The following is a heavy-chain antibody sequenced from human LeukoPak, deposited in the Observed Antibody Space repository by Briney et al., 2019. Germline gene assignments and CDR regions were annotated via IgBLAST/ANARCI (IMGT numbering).Heavy chain of an antibody. CDR1: GGSVSSGSYY. J-gene: IGHJ3*02. CDR2: IYYSGST. V-gene: IGHV4-61*01. CDR3: ARSGSYAEGAFDI. D-gene: IGHD1-26*01. Sequence: SETLSLTCTVSGGSVSSGSYYWSWIRQPPGKGLEWIGYIYYSGSTNYSPSLKSRVTISVDTSKNQFSLKLSSVTAADTAVYYCARSGSYAEGAFDIWGQGTMVTVSS.